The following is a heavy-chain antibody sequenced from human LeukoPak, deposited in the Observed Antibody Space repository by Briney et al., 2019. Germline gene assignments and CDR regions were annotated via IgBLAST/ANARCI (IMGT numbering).Heavy chain of an antibody. CDR3: ARRGYSSGWYQTFLEGDNWFDP. D-gene: IGHD6-19*01. CDR2: IKQEGSEK. J-gene: IGHJ5*02. CDR1: GFTFSSYW. V-gene: IGHV3-7*01. Sequence: PGGSLRLSCAASGFTFSSYWMSWVRQAPGKGLEWVANIKQEGSEKYYVDSVKGRFTISRDNAKNSLYLQMNSLRAEDTAVYYCARRGYSSGWYQTFLEGDNWFDPWGQGTLVTVSS.